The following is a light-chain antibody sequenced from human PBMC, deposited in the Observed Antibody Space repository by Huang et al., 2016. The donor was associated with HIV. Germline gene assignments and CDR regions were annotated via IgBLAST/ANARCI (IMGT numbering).Light chain of an antibody. Sequence: DIQMTKSPSSLSASVGDRVTIACRTSQNIRRYFNWCQQNPGKAPSLLTYATSSFQSGVPSRFSGSGSGTDFTHSISSLEPADCATYYCQQTYSTPSFGQGTRLEI. V-gene: IGKV1-39*01. CDR3: QQTYSTPS. J-gene: IGKJ2*01. CDR2: ATS. CDR1: QNIRRY.